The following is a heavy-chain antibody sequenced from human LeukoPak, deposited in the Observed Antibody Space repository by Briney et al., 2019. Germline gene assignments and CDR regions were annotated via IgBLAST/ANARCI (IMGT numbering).Heavy chain of an antibody. V-gene: IGHV4-59*12. CDR3: AITDLRLRFLEWLLTDLDAFDI. D-gene: IGHD3-3*01. CDR1: GGSISSYY. Sequence: SETLSLTCTVSGGSISSYYWSWIRQPPGKGLEWIGYIYYSGSTNYNPSLKSRVTISVDTSKNQFSLKLSSVTAADTAVYYCAITDLRLRFLEWLLTDLDAFDIWGQGTMVTVSS. J-gene: IGHJ3*02. CDR2: IYYSGST.